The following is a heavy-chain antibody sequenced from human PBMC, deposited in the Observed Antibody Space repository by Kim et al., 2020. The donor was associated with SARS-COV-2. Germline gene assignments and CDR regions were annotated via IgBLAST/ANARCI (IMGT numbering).Heavy chain of an antibody. CDR2: IYYSGST. J-gene: IGHJ6*02. V-gene: IGHV4-59*13. Sequence: SETLSLTCTVSGGSISSYYWSWIRQPPGKGLEWIGYIYYSGSTNYNPSLKSRVTISVDTSKNQFSLKLSSVTAADTAVYYCARGGSYYHYYYYYGMDVWGQGTTVTVSS. CDR1: GGSISSYY. CDR3: ARGGSYYHYYYYYGMDV. D-gene: IGHD1-26*01.